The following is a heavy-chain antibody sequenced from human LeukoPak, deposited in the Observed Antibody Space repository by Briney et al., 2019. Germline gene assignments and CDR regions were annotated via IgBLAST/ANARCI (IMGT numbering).Heavy chain of an antibody. J-gene: IGHJ4*02. V-gene: IGHV3-23*01. CDR2: ISGSGGST. Sequence: PGGSLRLSCAASGFTFSSYAMSWVRQAPGQGLEWVSAISGSGGSTYYADSVKGRFTISRGNSKNTLYLQMNSLRAEDTAVYYCAKRERGSYSLDYWGQGTLVTVSS. CDR1: GFTFSSYA. D-gene: IGHD1-26*01. CDR3: AKRERGSYSLDY.